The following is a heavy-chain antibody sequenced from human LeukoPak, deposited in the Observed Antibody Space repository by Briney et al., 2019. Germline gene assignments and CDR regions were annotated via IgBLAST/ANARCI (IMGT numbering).Heavy chain of an antibody. V-gene: IGHV4-34*01. CDR2: INHSGST. CDR3: ARYYGGNQAPFDY. J-gene: IGHJ4*02. CDR1: GASFSGYY. D-gene: IGHD4-23*01. Sequence: PSETLSLTCAVYGASFSGYYWSWIRQPPGKWLEWIGEINHSGSTNYNPSLKSLVTISADTSNNQFSLKLSSVTAADTAVYYCARYYGGNQAPFDYWGQGTLVTVSS.